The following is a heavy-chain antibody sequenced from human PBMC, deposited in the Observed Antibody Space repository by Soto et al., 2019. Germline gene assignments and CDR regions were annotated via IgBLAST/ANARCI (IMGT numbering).Heavy chain of an antibody. J-gene: IGHJ4*02. V-gene: IGHV4-39*01. CDR2: IYYSGST. D-gene: IGHD2-15*01. Sequence: QLQLQESGPGLVKPSETLSLTCTVSGGSISSSSYYWGWIRQPPGKGLEWIGSIYYSGSTYYNPSLKSRVTISVDTSKTQFSLKLSSVTAADTAVYYCASRVVVVAATLVDYWGQGTLVTVSS. CDR3: ASRVVVVAATLVDY. CDR1: GGSISSSSYY.